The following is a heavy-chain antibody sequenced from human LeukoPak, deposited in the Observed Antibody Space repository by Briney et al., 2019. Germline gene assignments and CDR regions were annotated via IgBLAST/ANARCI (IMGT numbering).Heavy chain of an antibody. D-gene: IGHD6-13*01. Sequence: GGSLRLSCAASGFTFSSYSMNWVRQAPGKGLEWVSSISSSSSYIYYADSVKGRFTISRDNAKNSLYLQMNSLRAGNTAAFYWARDQHQLPPFDSRGKETLGPV. CDR2: ISSSSSYI. V-gene: IGHV3-21*01. J-gene: IGHJ4*02. CDR1: GFTFSSYS. CDR3: ARDQHQLPPFDS.